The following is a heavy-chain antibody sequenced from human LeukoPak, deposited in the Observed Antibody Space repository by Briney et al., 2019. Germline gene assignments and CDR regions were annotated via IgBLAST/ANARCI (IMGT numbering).Heavy chain of an antibody. Sequence: PSETLSLTRTVSGGSISSSSYYWGWIRQPPGKGLEWIGSIYYSGSTYYNPSLKSRVTISVDTSKNQFSLKLSSVTAADTAVYYCARHDRHYHDSSGYYNYWGQGTLVTVSS. CDR1: GGSISSSSYY. CDR3: ARHDRHYHDSSGYYNY. J-gene: IGHJ4*02. V-gene: IGHV4-39*01. CDR2: IYYSGST. D-gene: IGHD3-22*01.